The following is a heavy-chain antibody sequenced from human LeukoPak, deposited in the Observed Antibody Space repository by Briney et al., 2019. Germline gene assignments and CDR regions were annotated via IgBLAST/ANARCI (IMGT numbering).Heavy chain of an antibody. J-gene: IGHJ4*02. CDR1: GGSISSYY. CDR3: ARDQTYSGSGIYTYFDY. CDR2: ISSTGST. Sequence: SETLSLTCTVSGGSISSYYWSWIRQPPGKGLEYLGRISSTGSTNYNPSLRSRVTISADTSKNHFSLKLTSVTAADTAVYYCARDQTYSGSGIYTYFDYWGQGILVTVSS. V-gene: IGHV4-4*07. D-gene: IGHD3-10*01.